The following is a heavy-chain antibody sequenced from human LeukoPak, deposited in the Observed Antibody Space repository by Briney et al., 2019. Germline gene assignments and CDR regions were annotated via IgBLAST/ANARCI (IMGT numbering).Heavy chain of an antibody. D-gene: IGHD5-18*01. Sequence: PGGSLRLSCAASGFTFDDYAMHWVRQAPGKGLEWVSGISWNSGSIGYADSVKGRFTISRDNAKNSLYLQMNSLRAEDMALYYCAKGHTAMVMERFDYWGQGTLVTVSS. J-gene: IGHJ4*02. CDR1: GFTFDDYA. CDR3: AKGHTAMVMERFDY. CDR2: ISWNSGSI. V-gene: IGHV3-9*03.